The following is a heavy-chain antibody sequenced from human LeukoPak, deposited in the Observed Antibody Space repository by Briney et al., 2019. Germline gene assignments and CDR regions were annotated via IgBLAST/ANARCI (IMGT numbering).Heavy chain of an antibody. J-gene: IGHJ4*02. CDR1: GFTFSSYS. D-gene: IGHD5-12*01. CDR3: ARDYEIY. Sequence: PGGSLGLSCAASGFTFSSYSMNWVRQAPGKGLEWVSSISSSSSYIYYGDSVKGRFTISRDNAKDSLYLQMNSLRAEDTAVYYCARDYEIYWGQGTLVTVSS. CDR2: ISSSSSYI. V-gene: IGHV3-21*01.